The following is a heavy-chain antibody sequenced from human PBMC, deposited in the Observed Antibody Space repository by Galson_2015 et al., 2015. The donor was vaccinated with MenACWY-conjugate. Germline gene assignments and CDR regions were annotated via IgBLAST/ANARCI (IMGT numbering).Heavy chain of an antibody. V-gene: IGHV4-61*08. D-gene: IGHD2/OR15-2a*01. Sequence: ETLSLTCTVSGGSASSSGYYWTWIRQPPGKGLEWIGLIDDSGTTKYNPSLKGRVTISLDTSKNQVSLKLSSVTAADTAVYYCAREFSYWGQGTLVTVSS. CDR1: GGSASSSGYY. CDR3: AREFSY. CDR2: IDDSGTT. J-gene: IGHJ4*02.